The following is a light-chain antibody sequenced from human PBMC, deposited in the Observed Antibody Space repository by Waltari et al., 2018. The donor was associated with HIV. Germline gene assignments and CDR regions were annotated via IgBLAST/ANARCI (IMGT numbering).Light chain of an antibody. Sequence: QSALTQPAPVSGSPGKSITISCTGTSSAVGSYNLVSWYQQHPGKAPKLMIYEVSKRPSGVSNRFSGSKSGNTASLTISGLQAEDEADYYCCSYAGSSTLVFGGGTKLTVL. J-gene: IGLJ3*02. CDR2: EVS. V-gene: IGLV2-23*02. CDR1: SSAVGSYNL. CDR3: CSYAGSSTLV.